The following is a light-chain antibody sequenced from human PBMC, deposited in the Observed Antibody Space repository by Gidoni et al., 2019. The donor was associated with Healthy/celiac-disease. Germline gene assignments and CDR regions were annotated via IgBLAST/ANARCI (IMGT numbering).Light chain of an antibody. CDR2: AAS. J-gene: IGKJ1*01. V-gene: IGKV1-39*01. CDR3: QQSYSTPRT. Sequence: DISMTQSPSSLSASEGDRVTITCRVSQSITSYLIWYQQKPGKAPKLQIYAASSLQSGVPSRFSGSGSGTDFTLTISSLQPEDFATYYCQQSYSTPRTFGQGTKVEIK. CDR1: QSITSY.